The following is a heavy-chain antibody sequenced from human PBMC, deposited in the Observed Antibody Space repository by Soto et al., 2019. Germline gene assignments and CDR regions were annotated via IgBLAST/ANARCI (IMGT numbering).Heavy chain of an antibody. CDR1: GFTFSSYA. V-gene: IGHV3-30-3*01. CDR2: ISYDGSNK. Sequence: QVQLVESGGGVVQPGRSLRLSCAASGFTFSSYAMHWVRQAPGKGLEWVAVISYDGSNKYYADSVKGRFTISRDNSKNTLYLQMNRLRAEDTAVYYCARGEGVTTGGRFDYWGQGTLVTVSS. J-gene: IGHJ4*02. CDR3: ARGEGVTTGGRFDY. D-gene: IGHD4-4*01.